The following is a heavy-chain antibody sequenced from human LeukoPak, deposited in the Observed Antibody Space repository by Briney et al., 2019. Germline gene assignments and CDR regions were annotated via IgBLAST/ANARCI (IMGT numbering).Heavy chain of an antibody. CDR2: INHSGST. CDR1: GGSFSGYY. J-gene: IGHJ4*02. V-gene: IGHV4-34*01. Sequence: SETLSLTCAVYGGSFSGYYWGWIRQPPGKGLEWIGEINHSGSTNYNPSLKSRVTISVDTSKNQFSLKLSSVTAADTAVYYCARSGQLYYYDSSGQTFDYWGQGTLVTVSS. CDR3: ARSGQLYYYDSSGQTFDY. D-gene: IGHD3-22*01.